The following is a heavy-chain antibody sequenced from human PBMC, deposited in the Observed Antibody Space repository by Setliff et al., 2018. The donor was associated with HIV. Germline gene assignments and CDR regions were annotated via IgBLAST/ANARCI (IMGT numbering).Heavy chain of an antibody. CDR3: ARAGQWRYAVDI. Sequence: PSETLSLTCTVSGGSITSGSYSWTWNREPAGKGLEWIGRISNSGSTNYNPALKSRVTISVDTSKNQFSLMLTSVTAADTAVYYCARAGQWRYAVDIWGQGTMVTVSS. V-gene: IGHV4-61*02. J-gene: IGHJ3*02. CDR1: GGSITSGSYS. CDR2: ISNSGST. D-gene: IGHD6-19*01.